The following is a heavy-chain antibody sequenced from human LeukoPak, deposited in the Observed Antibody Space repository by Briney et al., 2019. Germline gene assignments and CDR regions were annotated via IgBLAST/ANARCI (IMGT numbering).Heavy chain of an antibody. CDR3: ARYCSGGCYSSYSIDH. D-gene: IGHD2-21*01. CDR1: GFTLSSYW. V-gene: IGHV3-74*01. Sequence: GGSLRLSCAASGFTLSSYWMHWVRQAPGKGLVWVSRIESDGSSTSYADSVKGRFTISRDNAKNTLYLQMNSLRAEDTAVYYCARYCSGGCYSSYSIDHWGPGTLVTVSS. CDR2: IESDGSST. J-gene: IGHJ4*02.